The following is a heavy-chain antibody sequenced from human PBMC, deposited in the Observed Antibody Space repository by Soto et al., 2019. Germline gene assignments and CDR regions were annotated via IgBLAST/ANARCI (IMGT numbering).Heavy chain of an antibody. J-gene: IGHJ4*02. D-gene: IGHD3-10*01. CDR2: IYSGGST. V-gene: IGHV4-4*07. CDR3: LRGRGGFREFSLDY. CDR1: GGSITTYY. Sequence: SETLSLTCTVSGGSITTYYWSWIRQPAGKGLEWIGRIYSGGSTNYNPSLRSRVTVSVDMSKNQFSLKLSSVTAADTAVYYCLRGRGGFREFSLDYWGQGTLVTVSS.